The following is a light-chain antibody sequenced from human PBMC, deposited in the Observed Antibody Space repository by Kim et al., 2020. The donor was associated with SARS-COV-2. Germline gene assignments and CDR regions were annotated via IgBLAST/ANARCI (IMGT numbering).Light chain of an antibody. CDR2: DVS. V-gene: IGKV3-11*01. J-gene: IGKJ1*01. Sequence: EIVLTQSPATLSLSPGERATLSCRASQYVSNYLAWYQQRPGQAPRLLIYDVSDRATAIPARFSGSGSGTDFTLTINSLEREDFAVYYCQHRRSFGQGTKVDIK. CDR1: QYVSNY. CDR3: QHRRS.